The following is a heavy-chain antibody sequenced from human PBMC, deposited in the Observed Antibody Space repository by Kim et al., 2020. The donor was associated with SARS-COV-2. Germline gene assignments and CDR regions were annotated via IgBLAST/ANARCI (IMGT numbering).Heavy chain of an antibody. CDR1: GGSISSYY. Sequence: SETLSLTCTVSGGSISSYYWSWIRQPPGKGLEWIGYIYYSGSTNYNPSLKSRVTISVDTSKNQFSLKLSSVTAADTAVYYCARDLMGGGYDYWGQGTLVTVSS. J-gene: IGHJ4*02. CDR2: IYYSGST. CDR3: ARDLMGGGYDY. V-gene: IGHV4-59*01. D-gene: IGHD5-12*01.